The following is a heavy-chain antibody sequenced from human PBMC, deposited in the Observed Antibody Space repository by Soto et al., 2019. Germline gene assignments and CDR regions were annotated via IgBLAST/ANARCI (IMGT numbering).Heavy chain of an antibody. CDR1: GYTFTSYF. V-gene: IGHV1-46*01. CDR2: INLSNGKT. Sequence: QEQLVQSGAEVEKPGASVNVSCKASGYTFTSYFVHWVRQTPGQGLEWMGLINLSNGKTDHTEKFQGRITMTRDTSTSTVYITLSSLKSEDTAVYFCARATLPSAIGGGSFGMDVWGQGTTVTVSS. J-gene: IGHJ6*02. D-gene: IGHD2-21*01. CDR3: ARATLPSAIGGGSFGMDV.